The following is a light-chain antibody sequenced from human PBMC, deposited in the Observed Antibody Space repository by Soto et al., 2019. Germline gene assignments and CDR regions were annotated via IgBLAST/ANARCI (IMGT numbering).Light chain of an antibody. CDR1: QSISAH. Sequence: DIQTTQSPSSLSASVGDRVTITCRASQSISAHLNWYQQKPGKAPKVLIYAATNLESGVPSRFSGSGSGTEFTLTISSLQPEDFATYYCQQGYTTPGTFGQGTKVE. V-gene: IGKV1-39*01. CDR2: AAT. CDR3: QQGYTTPGT. J-gene: IGKJ1*01.